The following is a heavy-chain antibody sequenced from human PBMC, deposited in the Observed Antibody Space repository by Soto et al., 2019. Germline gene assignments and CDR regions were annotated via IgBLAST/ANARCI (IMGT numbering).Heavy chain of an antibody. Sequence: PVGSLRLSCAASGFTFSTYDMHWVRQATGKGLEWVSGISTAGETYYSGSVKGRFTISRETAKNSLYLQINSLRAGDTAVYYCARAMGSVYSSSLSSYSYYGMDVWGQGTTVTVPS. CDR1: GFTFSTYD. V-gene: IGHV3-13*01. CDR2: ISTAGET. J-gene: IGHJ6*02. D-gene: IGHD6-13*01. CDR3: ARAMGSVYSSSLSSYSYYGMDV.